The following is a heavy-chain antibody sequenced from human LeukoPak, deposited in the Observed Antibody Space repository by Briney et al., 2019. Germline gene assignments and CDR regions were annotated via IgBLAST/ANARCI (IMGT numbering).Heavy chain of an antibody. J-gene: IGHJ3*02. D-gene: IGHD3-10*01. CDR3: ARDVAVRGVRWAFDI. Sequence: GGSLRLSCAASGFTFSSYEMNWVRQAPGKGLEWVSVIYSGGSTYYADSVKGRFTISRDNSKNTLYLQMNSLRAEDTAVYYCARDVAVRGVRWAFDIWGQGTMVTVSS. V-gene: IGHV3-53*01. CDR1: GFTFSSYE. CDR2: IYSGGST.